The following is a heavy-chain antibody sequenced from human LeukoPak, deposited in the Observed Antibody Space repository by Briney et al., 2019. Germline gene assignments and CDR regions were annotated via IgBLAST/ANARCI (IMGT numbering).Heavy chain of an antibody. D-gene: IGHD4-17*01. V-gene: IGHV4-30-2*01. J-gene: IGHJ4*02. CDR3: AREHGPLFDY. Sequence: PSETLSLTCAVSGGSISSGGYSWSWIRQPPGKGLEWIGYIYHSGSTYYNPSLKSRVTISVDRSKNQFSLKLSSVTAADTAVYYCAREHGPLFDYWGQGTLVTVSS. CDR1: GGSISSGGYS. CDR2: IYHSGST.